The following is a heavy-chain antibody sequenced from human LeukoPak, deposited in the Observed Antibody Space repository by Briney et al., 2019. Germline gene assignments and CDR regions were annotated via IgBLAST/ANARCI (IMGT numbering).Heavy chain of an antibody. Sequence: WGSLRLSCAASGFTFSSYKMNWVRQAPGKGLEWVSYINSSGSTIYYADPVKGRFTISRDNAKNSLSLQMNSLRAEDTAVYFCARDRKLVGPNNWFEPWGEGTPVTASS. J-gene: IGHJ5*02. D-gene: IGHD1-26*01. CDR1: GFTFSSYK. CDR3: ARDRKLVGPNNWFEP. CDR2: INSSGSTI. V-gene: IGHV3-48*03.